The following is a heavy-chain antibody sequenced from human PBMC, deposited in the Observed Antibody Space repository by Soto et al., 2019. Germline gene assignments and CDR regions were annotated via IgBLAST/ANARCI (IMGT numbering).Heavy chain of an antibody. CDR2: IYYSGST. D-gene: IGHD3-3*02. Sequence: SETLSLTCTVSGGSISSSSYYWVWIRQPPGKGLEWIGSIYYSGSTYYNPSLKSRVTISVDTSKNQFSLKLSSVTAADTAVYYCASPKIAFYNWFDPWGQGALVTVS. CDR3: ASPKIAFYNWFDP. V-gene: IGHV4-39*01. J-gene: IGHJ5*02. CDR1: GGSISSSSYY.